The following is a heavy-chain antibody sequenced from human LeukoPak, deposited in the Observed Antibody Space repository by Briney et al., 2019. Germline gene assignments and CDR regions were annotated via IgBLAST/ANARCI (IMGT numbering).Heavy chain of an antibody. CDR2: IYYSGST. J-gene: IGHJ4*02. Sequence: NPSETLSLTCTVSGGSISSYYWSWIQQPPGKGLEWIGYIYYSGSTNYNPSLKSRVTISVDTSKNQFSLKLSSVTAADTAVYYCARVNSGSYYDDYWGQGTLVTVSS. V-gene: IGHV4-59*01. CDR3: ARVNSGSYYDDY. D-gene: IGHD1-26*01. CDR1: GGSISSYY.